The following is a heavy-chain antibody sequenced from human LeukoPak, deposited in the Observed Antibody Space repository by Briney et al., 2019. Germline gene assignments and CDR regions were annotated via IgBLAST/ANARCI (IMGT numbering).Heavy chain of an antibody. V-gene: IGHV3-74*01. J-gene: IGHJ4*02. D-gene: IGHD3-9*01. CDR2: INRDGSTT. Sequence: PGGSLRLSCAASGFTFGSYWMYWVRQVPGKGLVWVSRINRDGSTTTYADSVKGRFTISRDNAKNTLYLQMNSLRAEDTAVYYCARGWIYDILTGIYDYWGQGTLVAVSS. CDR1: GFTFGSYW. CDR3: ARGWIYDILTGIYDY.